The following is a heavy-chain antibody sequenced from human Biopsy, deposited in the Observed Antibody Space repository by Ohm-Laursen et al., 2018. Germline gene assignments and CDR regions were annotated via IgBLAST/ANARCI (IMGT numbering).Heavy chain of an antibody. CDR2: YSYSGTT. V-gene: IGHV4-31*01. CDR1: GGSIGGGEYY. D-gene: IGHD3-22*01. J-gene: IGHJ2*01. CDR3: ARGVPHYDGSGFPLAGYWYFDL. Sequence: TLSLTCTVSGGSIGGGEYYWNWIRQHPGRGLEWFGLYSYSGTTFYNPSLESLLTISIDTSKNHFSLNLRSVTAADTAVYYCARGVPHYDGSGFPLAGYWYFDLWGRGTLVTVSS.